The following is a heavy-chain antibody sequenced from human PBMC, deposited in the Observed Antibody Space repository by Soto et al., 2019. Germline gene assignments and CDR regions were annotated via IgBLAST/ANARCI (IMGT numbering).Heavy chain of an antibody. J-gene: IGHJ5*02. CDR2: IAYSGDT. D-gene: IGHD3-9*01. V-gene: IGHV4-31*03. Sequence: NPSETLSLTCTVSGDSISSGAYYWSWVRQLPGKGLEWIGYIAYSGDTYFNPSLRSRVTISADTSENKFSLTLTSVTAADTAVYFWARDFERSAIGPWCQGTSVTVSS. CDR1: GDSISSGAYY. CDR3: ARDFERSAIGP.